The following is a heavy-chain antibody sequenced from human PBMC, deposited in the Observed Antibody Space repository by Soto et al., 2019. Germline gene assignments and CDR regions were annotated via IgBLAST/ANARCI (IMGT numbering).Heavy chain of an antibody. CDR2: IYYSGST. V-gene: IGHV4-59*01. Sequence: LSLTCTVSGGSISSYYWSWIRQPPGKGLEWIGYIYYSGSTNYNPSLKSRATISVDTSKNQFSLKLSSVTAADTAVYYCARGSFYSGYDHYDYWGQGTLVTVSS. CDR1: GGSISSYY. J-gene: IGHJ4*02. D-gene: IGHD5-12*01. CDR3: ARGSFYSGYDHYDY.